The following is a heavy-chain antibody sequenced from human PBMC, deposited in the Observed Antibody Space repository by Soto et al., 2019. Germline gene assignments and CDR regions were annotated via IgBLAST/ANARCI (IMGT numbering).Heavy chain of an antibody. CDR1: GYTFTSYG. CDR3: AGGCSSTSCYADYYYGMDV. D-gene: IGHD2-2*01. V-gene: IGHV1-18*01. CDR2: ISAYNGNT. Sequence: ASVKVSCKASGYTFTSYGISWVRQAPGQGLEWMGWISAYNGNTNYAQKLQGRVTMTTDTSTSTAYMERRSLRSDDTAVYYCAGGCSSTSCYADYYYGMDVWGQGTTVTVSS. J-gene: IGHJ6*02.